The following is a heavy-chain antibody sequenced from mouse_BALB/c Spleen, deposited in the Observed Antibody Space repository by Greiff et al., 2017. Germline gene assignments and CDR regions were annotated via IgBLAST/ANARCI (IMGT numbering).Heavy chain of an antibody. J-gene: IGHJ2*01. CDR2: ISSGSSTI. V-gene: IGHV5-17*02. Sequence: DVKLVESGGGLVQPGGSRKLSCAASGFTFSSFGMHWVRQAPEKGLEWVAYISSGSSTIYYADTVKGRFTISRDDPKNTLFLQMTSLRSEDTAMYYCARSRGNFDYWGQGTTLTVSS. CDR1: GFTFSSFG. CDR3: ARSRGNFDY.